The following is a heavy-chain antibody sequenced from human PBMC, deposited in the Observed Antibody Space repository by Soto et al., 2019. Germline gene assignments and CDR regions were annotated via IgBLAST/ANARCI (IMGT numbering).Heavy chain of an antibody. V-gene: IGHV4-59*01. Sequence: PSETLSLTCTVSGGSISSYYWSWIRQPPGKGLEWIGYIYYSGSTNYNPSLKGRVTISVDTSKNQFSLKLSSVTAADTAVYYCARASYSGYDCWLRDYYYYGMDFWGQGTTVPVSS. CDR3: ARASYSGYDCWLRDYYYYGMDF. D-gene: IGHD5-12*01. CDR1: GGSISSYY. J-gene: IGHJ6*02. CDR2: IYYSGST.